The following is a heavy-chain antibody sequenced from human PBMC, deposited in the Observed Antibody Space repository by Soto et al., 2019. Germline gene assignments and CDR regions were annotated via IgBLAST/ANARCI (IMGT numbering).Heavy chain of an antibody. V-gene: IGHV1-8*02. Sequence: ASVKVSCKASGYTFTSYGINWVRQAPGQGLEYMGWVSPENRNAGYAPQFRGRVSMTTDTSISTAYLELTNLTYEDTAVYYCEVTTGFWGQGTMVTV. CDR3: EVTTGF. CDR1: GYTFTSYG. CDR2: VSPENRNA. J-gene: IGHJ4*02. D-gene: IGHD1-1*01.